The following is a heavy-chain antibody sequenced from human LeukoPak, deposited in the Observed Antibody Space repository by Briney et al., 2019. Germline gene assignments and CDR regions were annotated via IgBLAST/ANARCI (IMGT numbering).Heavy chain of an antibody. CDR2: LYYSGNI. V-gene: IGHV4-59*08. CDR3: ARHDHYAFDY. J-gene: IGHJ4*02. CDR1: GGSISSYY. Sequence: SETLSLTCTVSGGSISSYYWSWIRQLPGKGLEWIGCLYYSGNIDYNPSLKSRVTISVDTSKNQFSLRLTSVTAADTAVYYCARHDHYAFDYWGQGTLVTVSS. D-gene: IGHD4-17*01.